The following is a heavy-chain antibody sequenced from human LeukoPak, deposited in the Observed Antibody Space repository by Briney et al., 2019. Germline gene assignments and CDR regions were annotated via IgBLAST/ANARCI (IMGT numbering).Heavy chain of an antibody. Sequence: GGSLRLSCAASGFTFSSYGMSWVRQAPGKGLEWVSGIRAGGDNTYYADSVKGRFTISRDNSKNTLYLQMNSLRTDDTAVYFCAKGLGRYGSGKIYFDYWGQGTLVTVSS. V-gene: IGHV3-23*01. CDR3: AKGLGRYGSGKIYFDY. D-gene: IGHD3-10*01. CDR2: IRAGGDNT. CDR1: GFTFSSYG. J-gene: IGHJ4*02.